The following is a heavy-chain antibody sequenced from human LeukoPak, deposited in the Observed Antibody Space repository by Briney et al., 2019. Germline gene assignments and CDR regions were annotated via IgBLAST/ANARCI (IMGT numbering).Heavy chain of an antibody. CDR3: ARDEYSYGYNTVYYYGMDV. Sequence: GGSLRLPCAASGFTFSSYWMSWVRQASGKGLEWVANIKQDGSEKYYVDSVKGRFTISRDNAKNSLYLQMNSLRAEDTAVYYCARDEYSYGYNTVYYYGMDVWGQGTTVTVSS. V-gene: IGHV3-7*01. CDR1: GFTFSSYW. D-gene: IGHD5-18*01. J-gene: IGHJ6*02. CDR2: IKQDGSEK.